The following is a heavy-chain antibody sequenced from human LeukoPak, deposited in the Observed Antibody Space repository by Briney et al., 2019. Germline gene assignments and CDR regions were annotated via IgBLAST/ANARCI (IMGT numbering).Heavy chain of an antibody. V-gene: IGHV1-2*02. CDR3: ARDVSDSSGYYYFDY. CDR1: GYTFTGYY. Sequence: ASVMVSCKASGYTFTGYYMHWVRQAPGQGLEWMGWINPNSGGTNYAQKFQGRVTMTRDTSISTAYMELSRLRSDDTAVYYCARDVSDSSGYYYFDYWGQGTMVTVSS. D-gene: IGHD3-22*01. J-gene: IGHJ4*03. CDR2: INPNSGGT.